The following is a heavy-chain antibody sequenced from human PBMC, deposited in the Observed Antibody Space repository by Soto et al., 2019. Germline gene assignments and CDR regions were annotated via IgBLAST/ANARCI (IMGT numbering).Heavy chain of an antibody. V-gene: IGHV2-5*01. CDR2: IYWNDDK. CDR3: THGTDRRGYLAY. CDR1: GFSLPTRGEG. D-gene: IGHD3-22*01. J-gene: IGHJ4*02. Sequence: SGAKLANPTHTLTLTSTFSGFSLPTRGEGVGWVRQPQGKALEWIARIYWNDDKAYSPALMTKLIITKNICKNHVVLMMANIHPVDTTTYYCTHGTDRRGYLAYWGQGTLVTVSS.